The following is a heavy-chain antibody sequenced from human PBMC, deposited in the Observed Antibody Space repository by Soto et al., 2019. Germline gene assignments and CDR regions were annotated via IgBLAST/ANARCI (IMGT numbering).Heavy chain of an antibody. Sequence: QVQLVESGGGVVQPGRSLRLSCAASGFTFSSYGMHWVRQAPGKGLEWVAVISCDGSNKYYADSVKGRFTISRDNSKNTLYLQMNSLRAEDTAVYYCAKSEDVGYFDYWGQGTLVTVSS. J-gene: IGHJ4*02. CDR2: ISCDGSNK. CDR1: GFTFSSYG. V-gene: IGHV3-30*18. D-gene: IGHD1-26*01. CDR3: AKSEDVGYFDY.